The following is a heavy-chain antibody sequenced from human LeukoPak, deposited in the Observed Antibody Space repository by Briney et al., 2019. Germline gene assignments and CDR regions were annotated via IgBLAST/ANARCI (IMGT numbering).Heavy chain of an antibody. D-gene: IGHD2-15*01. CDR1: GFTFSSYA. V-gene: IGHV3-23*01. J-gene: IGHJ4*02. Sequence: PGGSLRLSCAASGFTFSSYAMNWVRQAPGKGLEWVSAISGSDGSTYYADSVKGRFTISSDNSKNTLYLQMNSLRAEDTAVYYCAKSKVVAATMGRFDYWGQGTVVTVSS. CDR2: ISGSDGST. CDR3: AKSKVVAATMGRFDY.